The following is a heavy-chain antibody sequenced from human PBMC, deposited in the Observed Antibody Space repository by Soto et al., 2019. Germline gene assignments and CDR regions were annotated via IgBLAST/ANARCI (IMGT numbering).Heavy chain of an antibody. Sequence: QVPLVQSGAEVKKPGSSVKVSCKASGGTFSSYAISWVRQAPGQGLEWMGGIIPIFGTANYAQKFQGRVTITADESTSTAYMELSSLRSEDTAVYYCARGGGYWDEDFGTVNWFDPWGQGTLVTVSS. J-gene: IGHJ5*02. V-gene: IGHV1-69*01. CDR2: IIPIFGTA. D-gene: IGHD2-15*01. CDR3: ARGGGYWDEDFGTVNWFDP. CDR1: GGTFSSYA.